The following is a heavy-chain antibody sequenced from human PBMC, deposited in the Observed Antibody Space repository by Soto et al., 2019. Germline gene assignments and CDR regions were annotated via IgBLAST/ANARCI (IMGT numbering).Heavy chain of an antibody. Sequence: WGSLRLSCAASGFTFSSYAMSWVRQAPGKGLEWVSAISGNGADTSYADSVRGRFTVYRDNSKNTLYLEMSSLRAEDTALYHCATDFNAYYGFNHFAYWGQGALVTVSS. CDR3: ATDFNAYYGFNHFAY. CDR2: ISGNGADT. D-gene: IGHD3-3*01. V-gene: IGHV3-23*01. J-gene: IGHJ4*02. CDR1: GFTFSSYA.